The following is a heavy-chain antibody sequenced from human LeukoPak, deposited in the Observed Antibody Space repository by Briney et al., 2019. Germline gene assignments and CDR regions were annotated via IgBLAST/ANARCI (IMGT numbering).Heavy chain of an antibody. Sequence: PGGSLRLSCGASGFNFDDYAMHWVRQAPGKGLEWVSGISWNSGRIGYADSVKGRFTISRDNAKNSLYLQMNSLRAEDTALYYCAKDSGSGSNYNMYYFDCWGQGTLVTVSS. V-gene: IGHV3-9*01. CDR1: GFNFDDYA. CDR2: ISWNSGRI. J-gene: IGHJ4*02. CDR3: AKDSGSGSNYNMYYFDC. D-gene: IGHD3-10*01.